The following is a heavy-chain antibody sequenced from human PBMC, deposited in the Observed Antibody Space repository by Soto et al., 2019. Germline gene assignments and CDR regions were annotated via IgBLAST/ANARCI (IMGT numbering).Heavy chain of an antibody. CDR1: SGSISSYY. CDR2: IYYSGST. Sequence: ETLSLTCTVSSGSISSYYWSWIRQPPGKGLEWIGYIYYSGSTNYNPSLKSRVTISIDTSNNQFSLKLTSVTAADTAVYYCARGRSNFRYWGQGTLVTVSS. J-gene: IGHJ4*02. CDR3: ARGRSNFRY. V-gene: IGHV4-59*01. D-gene: IGHD4-4*01.